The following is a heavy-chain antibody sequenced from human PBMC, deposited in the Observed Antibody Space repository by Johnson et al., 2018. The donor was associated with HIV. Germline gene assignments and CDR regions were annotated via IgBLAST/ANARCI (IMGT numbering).Heavy chain of an antibody. J-gene: IGHJ3*02. CDR1: GFTFSSYA. V-gene: IGHV3-30-3*01. Sequence: QVQLVESGGGVVQPGRSLRLSCAASGFTFSSYAMHWVRQAPGKGLEWVAVISYDGSNKYYADSVKGRFTISRDNSKNTLYMQMNSLRAEDTALYYCARDRDSNFYVPDYAFDIWGQGTMVAVSA. CDR2: ISYDGSNK. CDR3: ARDRDSNFYVPDYAFDI. D-gene: IGHD4-11*01.